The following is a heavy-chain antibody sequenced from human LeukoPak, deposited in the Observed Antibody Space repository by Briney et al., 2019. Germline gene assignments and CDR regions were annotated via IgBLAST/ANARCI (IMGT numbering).Heavy chain of an antibody. Sequence: SETLSLTCTVSGGSISSYYWSWIRQPPGKGLEWIGYIYYSGSTNYNPSLKSRVTISVDTSKNQFSLKLSSVTAADTAVYYCARDPPVREWYFDLWGRGTLVTVSS. D-gene: IGHD3-10*01. CDR3: ARDPPVREWYFDL. J-gene: IGHJ2*01. CDR2: IYYSGST. CDR1: GGSISSYY. V-gene: IGHV4-59*01.